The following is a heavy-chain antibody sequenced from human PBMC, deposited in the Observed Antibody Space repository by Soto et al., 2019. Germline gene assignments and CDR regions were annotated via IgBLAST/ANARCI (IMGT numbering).Heavy chain of an antibody. J-gene: IGHJ6*02. CDR2: INPGDSDT. CDR1: GFSFSKYK. Sequence: PGESLKISCDGSGFSFSKYKIGWVRQMPGKGLEWMGIINPGDSDTRYSPSFQGQVTISADKSISTAYLQWSTLKASDTATYYCATSYGDSCYYYSGMDVWGQGTTVTVSS. CDR3: ATSYGDSCYYYSGMDV. D-gene: IGHD4-17*01. V-gene: IGHV5-51*01.